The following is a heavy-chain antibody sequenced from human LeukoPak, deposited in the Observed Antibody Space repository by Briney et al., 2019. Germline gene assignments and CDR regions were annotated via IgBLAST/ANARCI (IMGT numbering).Heavy chain of an antibody. V-gene: IGHV3-21*01. D-gene: IGHD3-9*01. Sequence: PGGSLRLSCAASGFTFSSYSMNWVRQAPGKGLEWVSSISSSSSYIYYADSVKGRFTISRDNAKNSLYLQMNSLRADDTAVYYCARDPELTSYWESGSLDYWGQGTLVTVSS. CDR1: GFTFSSYS. J-gene: IGHJ4*02. CDR2: ISSSSSYI. CDR3: ARDPELTSYWESGSLDY.